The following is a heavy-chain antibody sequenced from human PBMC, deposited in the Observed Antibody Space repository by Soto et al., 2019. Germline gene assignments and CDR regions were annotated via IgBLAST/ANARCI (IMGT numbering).Heavy chain of an antibody. CDR1: GFTFSSYA. D-gene: IGHD2-15*01. CDR2: ISGSGGST. V-gene: IGHV3-23*01. CDR3: ATVAGNGVDSRDCSGGSCLASDGWYFDL. J-gene: IGHJ2*01. Sequence: GGSLRLSCAASGFTFSSYAMSWVRQAPGKGLEWVSAISGSGGSTYYADSVKGRFTISRDNSKNTLYLQMNSLRAEDTSGYYCATVAGNGVDSRDCSGGSCLASDGWYFDLWGRGTLVTVSS.